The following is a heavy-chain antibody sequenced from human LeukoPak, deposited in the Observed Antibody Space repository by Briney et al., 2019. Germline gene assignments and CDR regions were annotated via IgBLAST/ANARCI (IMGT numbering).Heavy chain of an antibody. Sequence: PSETLSLTCTVSGGSISRYYWSWIRQPPGKGLEWIGYIYYSGSTNYNPSLKSRVTISVDTSKNQFSLKLNSVTAADTAVYYCARIWLHTHYYYYGMDVWGQGTTVTVSS. CDR1: GGSISRYY. J-gene: IGHJ6*02. CDR2: IYYSGST. CDR3: ARIWLHTHYYYYGMDV. D-gene: IGHD5-24*01. V-gene: IGHV4-59*08.